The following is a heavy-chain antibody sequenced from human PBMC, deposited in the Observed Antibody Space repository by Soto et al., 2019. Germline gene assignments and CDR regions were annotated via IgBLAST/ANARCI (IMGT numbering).Heavy chain of an antibody. CDR2: ISGSGGST. D-gene: IGHD1-26*01. CDR3: AKDHSGSPGWGCAFDI. J-gene: IGHJ3*02. Sequence: EVQLLESGGGLVQPGGSLRLSCAASGFTFSSYAMSWVRQAPGKGLEWVSAISGSGGSTYYADSVKGRFTISRDNSKNTLYLQMNSLKAEDTAVYYCAKDHSGSPGWGCAFDIWGQGTMVTVSS. CDR1: GFTFSSYA. V-gene: IGHV3-23*01.